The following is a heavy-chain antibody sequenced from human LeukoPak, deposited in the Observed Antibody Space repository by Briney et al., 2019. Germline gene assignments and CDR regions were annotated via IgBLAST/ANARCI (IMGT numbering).Heavy chain of an antibody. D-gene: IGHD3-9*01. J-gene: IGHJ6*02. CDR1: GGSISSGSYY. CDR2: IYYSGST. CDR3: ARDLIYYDILTAVGRNYYGMDV. Sequence: PSETLSLTCTVSGGSISSGSYYWSWIRQPPGKGLEWIGYIYYSGSTNYNPSLKSRVTISVDTSKNQFSLKLSSVTAADTAVYYCARDLIYYDILTAVGRNYYGMDVWGQGTTVTVSS. V-gene: IGHV4-61*01.